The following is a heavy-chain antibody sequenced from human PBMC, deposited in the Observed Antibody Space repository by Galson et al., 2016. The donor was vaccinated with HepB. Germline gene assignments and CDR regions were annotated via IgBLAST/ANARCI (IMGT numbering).Heavy chain of an antibody. CDR1: GFTFSSYS. CDR2: ISSSSRYI. D-gene: IGHD1-26*01. CDR3: AKEGADSGGYFSHWYFDL. Sequence: SLRLSCAASGFTFSSYSMNWVRQAPGKGLEWVSSISSSSRYIYYADSVKGRFTISRDNAKNSLYLQLNSLRAEDTAVYYCAKEGADSGGYFSHWYFDLWGRGTAVTVAS. V-gene: IGHV3-21*04. J-gene: IGHJ2*01.